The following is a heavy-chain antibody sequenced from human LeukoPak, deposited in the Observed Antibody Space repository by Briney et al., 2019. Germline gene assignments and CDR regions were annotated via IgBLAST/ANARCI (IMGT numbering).Heavy chain of an antibody. D-gene: IGHD2-2*01. CDR3: ARGTDSDY. Sequence: SETLSLTCSVSGDSISSNNYYWTWIRQPAGKGLEWVGRIYTRSGSTNYNPSLKSRVTILADRSKNQFSLKLNSVTAADTAVYYCARGTDSDYWGQGTLVTVSS. CDR2: IYTRSGST. CDR1: GDSISSNNYY. V-gene: IGHV4-61*02. J-gene: IGHJ4*02.